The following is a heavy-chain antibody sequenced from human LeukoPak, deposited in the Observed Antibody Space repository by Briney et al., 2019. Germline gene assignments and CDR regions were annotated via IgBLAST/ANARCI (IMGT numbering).Heavy chain of an antibody. V-gene: IGHV1-69*06. J-gene: IGHJ1*01. Sequence: ASVKVSCKASGGTFSSYAISWVRQAPGQGLEWMGGIIPIFGTANYAQKFQGRVTITADKSTSTAYMGLSSLRSEDMAVYYCARANPVLMVSKYFQHWGQGTLVTVSS. CDR2: IIPIFGTA. CDR1: GGTFSSYA. CDR3: ARANPVLMVSKYFQH. D-gene: IGHD2-8*01.